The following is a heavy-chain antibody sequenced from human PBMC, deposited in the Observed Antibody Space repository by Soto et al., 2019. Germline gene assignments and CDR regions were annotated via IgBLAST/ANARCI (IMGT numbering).Heavy chain of an antibody. CDR1: GFTFSSYG. D-gene: IGHD2-15*01. Sequence: GGSLRLSCAASGFTFSSYGMHWVRQAPGKGLEWVAVIWYDGSNKYYADSVKGRFTISRDNSKNTLYLQMNSLRAEDTAVYYCARECSGGSCSLDYWGQGTLVTVSS. V-gene: IGHV3-33*01. CDR2: IWYDGSNK. CDR3: ARECSGGSCSLDY. J-gene: IGHJ4*02.